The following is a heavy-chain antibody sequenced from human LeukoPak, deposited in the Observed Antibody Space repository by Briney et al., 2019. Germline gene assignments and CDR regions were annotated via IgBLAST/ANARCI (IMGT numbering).Heavy chain of an antibody. CDR3: ARGVSGYDFWSGYYERRNWFDP. CDR2: INPSGGST. CDR1: GYTFTSYY. D-gene: IGHD3-3*01. V-gene: IGHV1-46*01. J-gene: IGHJ5*02. Sequence: ASVKVSCKASGYTFTSYYMHWVRQAPGQGLEWMGIINPSGGSTGYAQKFQGRVTMTRNTSISTAYMELSSLRSEDTAVYYCARGVSGYDFWSGYYERRNWFDPWGQGTLVTVSS.